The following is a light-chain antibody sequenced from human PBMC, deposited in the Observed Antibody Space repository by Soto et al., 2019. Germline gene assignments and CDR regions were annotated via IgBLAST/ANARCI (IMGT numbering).Light chain of an antibody. CDR3: QQYDYWLT. CDR1: QSVSTN. CDR2: SAS. J-gene: IGKJ1*01. V-gene: IGKV3-15*01. Sequence: VMTQSPATLSVSPGERAALSCRASQSVSTNLAWYQQKPGQPPRLLIYSASARATGVPARFSGSGSGTEFTLTISSLQPEDFGVYYCQQYDYWLTFGQGTKVDIK.